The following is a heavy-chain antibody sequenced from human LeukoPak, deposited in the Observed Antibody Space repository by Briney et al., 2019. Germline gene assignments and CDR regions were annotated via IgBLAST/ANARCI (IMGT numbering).Heavy chain of an antibody. J-gene: IGHJ4*02. CDR2: IDPSDSYT. Sequence: LGESLKISCKGSGYSFTTYWITWVRQMPGKGLEWMGRIDPSDSYTNYSPSFQGHFTISADKSISTAYLQWSSLKAPDTAMYYCTRQGSGWPLDFWGQGTLVTVSS. D-gene: IGHD6-19*01. V-gene: IGHV5-10-1*01. CDR3: TRQGSGWPLDF. CDR1: GYSFTTYW.